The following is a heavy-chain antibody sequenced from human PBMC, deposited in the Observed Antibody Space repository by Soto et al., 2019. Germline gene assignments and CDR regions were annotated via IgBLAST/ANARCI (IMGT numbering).Heavy chain of an antibody. D-gene: IGHD2-8*01. J-gene: IGHJ5*01. V-gene: IGHV6-1*01. CDR3: IRLIGNSWLDS. CDR2: TYYRSIWQT. Sequence: SQTLSLTCAISADSVSSNSAVWNWIRQSPSRGLEWLGRTYYRSIWQTEYAVSVKSRMTINPDASKNQFSLQLNSVTPEDTAMYYCIRLIGNSWLDSWGQGTLVTVSS. CDR1: ADSVSSNSAV.